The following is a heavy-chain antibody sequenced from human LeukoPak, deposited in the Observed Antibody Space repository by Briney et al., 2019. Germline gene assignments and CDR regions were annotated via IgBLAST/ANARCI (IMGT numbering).Heavy chain of an antibody. Sequence: GGSLRLSCAASGFTFSSYGMHWVRQAPGKGLEWVAVIWYDGSNKYYADSVKGRFTISRDNSKNTLYLQMSSLRAEDTAVYYCARDKAAAGTVLFDYWGQGTLVTVSS. J-gene: IGHJ4*02. D-gene: IGHD6-13*01. CDR2: IWYDGSNK. CDR3: ARDKAAAGTVLFDY. V-gene: IGHV3-33*01. CDR1: GFTFSSYG.